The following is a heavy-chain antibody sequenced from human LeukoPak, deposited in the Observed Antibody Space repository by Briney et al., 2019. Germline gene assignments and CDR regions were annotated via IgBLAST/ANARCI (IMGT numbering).Heavy chain of an antibody. CDR3: ARGVQYYDILTGYYSFDY. D-gene: IGHD3-9*01. J-gene: IGHJ4*02. Sequence: VASVKVSCKASGGTFSSYAISWVRQAPGQGLEWMGGIIPIFGTANYAQKFQGRVTITADESTSTAYMELSSLRSEDTAVYYCARGVQYYDILTGYYSFDYWGQGTLVTVSS. V-gene: IGHV1-69*13. CDR1: GGTFSSYA. CDR2: IIPIFGTA.